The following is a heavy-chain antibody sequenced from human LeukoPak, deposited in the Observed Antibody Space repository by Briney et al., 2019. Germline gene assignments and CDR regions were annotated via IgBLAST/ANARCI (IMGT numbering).Heavy chain of an antibody. V-gene: IGHV3-21*04. J-gene: IGHJ4*02. CDR3: AKVITMIVVVITGFDY. D-gene: IGHD3-22*01. CDR2: ISSDSKYI. Sequence: PGGSLRLSCAASGFTFSTYSMNWVRQAPGKGLEWVSSISSDSKYIFYADSLKGRFTISRDNAKNSLYLQIISLRAEDTAVYYCAKVITMIVVVITGFDYWGQGTLVTVSS. CDR1: GFTFSTYS.